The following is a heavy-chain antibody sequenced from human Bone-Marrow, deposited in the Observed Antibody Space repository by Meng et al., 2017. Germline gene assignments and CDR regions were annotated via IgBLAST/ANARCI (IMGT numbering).Heavy chain of an antibody. CDR1: GYTFTGYY. J-gene: IGHJ4*02. CDR2: INPNSGGT. Sequence: QAQLVQCGSEVKKPGASVKFSCKASGYTFTGYYMHWVRQAPGQGLEWMGRINPNSGGTNYAQKFQGRVTMTRDTSISTAYMELSRLRSDDTAVYYCAVHYYGPGSSTFDYWGQGTLVTVSS. CDR3: AVHYYGPGSSTFDY. D-gene: IGHD3-10*01. V-gene: IGHV1-2*06.